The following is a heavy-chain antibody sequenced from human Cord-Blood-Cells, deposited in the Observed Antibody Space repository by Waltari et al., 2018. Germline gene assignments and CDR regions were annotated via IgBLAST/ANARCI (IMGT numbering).Heavy chain of an antibody. CDR3: ARHSTGAFDY. CDR1: GGSISSSSYY. Sequence: QLQMQESGPGLVKPSETLSLTCTVHGGSISSSSYYWGWIRQPPGKGLEWIGSIYYSGSTYYNPTLKSRVTISVDTSKNQFSLKLSSVTAADTAVYYCARHSTGAFDYWGKGTLVTVSS. D-gene: IGHD7-27*01. CDR2: IYYSGST. V-gene: IGHV4-39*01. J-gene: IGHJ4*02.